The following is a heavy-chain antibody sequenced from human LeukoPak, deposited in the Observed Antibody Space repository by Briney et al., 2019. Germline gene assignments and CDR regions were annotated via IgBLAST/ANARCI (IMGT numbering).Heavy chain of an antibody. D-gene: IGHD4-17*01. V-gene: IGHV1-18*01. CDR1: GYTFTSYG. Sequence: GASVKVSCKASGYTFTSYGISWVRQAPGQGLEWMGWISAYNGNTNYAQKLQGRVTMTTDTSTSTAYMELRSLRSDDTAVYYCARSKVDYGDYRGWFDPWGQGTLVTVSS. CDR2: ISAYNGNT. J-gene: IGHJ5*02. CDR3: ARSKVDYGDYRGWFDP.